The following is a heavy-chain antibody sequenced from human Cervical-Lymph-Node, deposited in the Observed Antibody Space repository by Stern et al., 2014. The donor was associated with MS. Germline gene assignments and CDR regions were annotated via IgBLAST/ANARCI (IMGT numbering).Heavy chain of an antibody. CDR3: ARANGGLDY. Sequence: QVQLMQSGGGVVQPGRSLRLSCAASGFTFRSFAFHWVRQAPGKGLEWVALISYDGSEKFYTDSVKGRFTISRDNSRKTLYLQMNSLRADDTAVYYGARANGGLDYWGQGTLVTVSS. V-gene: IGHV3-30-3*01. D-gene: IGHD2-15*01. J-gene: IGHJ4*02. CDR2: ISYDGSEK. CDR1: GFTFRSFA.